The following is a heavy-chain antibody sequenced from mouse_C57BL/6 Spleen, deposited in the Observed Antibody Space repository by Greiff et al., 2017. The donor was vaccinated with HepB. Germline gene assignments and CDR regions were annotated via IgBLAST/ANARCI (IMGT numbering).Heavy chain of an antibody. CDR2: IDPSDSYT. V-gene: IGHV1-59*01. CDR3: AREPARTFAWFAY. J-gene: IGHJ3*01. Sequence: QVHVKQPGAELVRPGTSVKLSCKASGYTFTSYWMHWVKQRPGQGLEWIGVIDPSDSYTNYNQKFKGKATLTVDTSSSTAYMQLSSLTSEDSAVYYCAREPARTFAWFAYWGQVTLVTVSA. CDR1: GYTFTSYW.